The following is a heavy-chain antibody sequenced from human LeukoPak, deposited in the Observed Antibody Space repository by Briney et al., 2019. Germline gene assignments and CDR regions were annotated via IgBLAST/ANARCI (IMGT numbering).Heavy chain of an antibody. CDR3: TRDRGDVYIYFDY. CDR1: GFSFSSYW. V-gene: IGHV3-74*01. CDR2: INSDGSST. J-gene: IGHJ4*02. Sequence: PGGSLRLSCAASGFSFSSYWMHWVRQAPGKGLVWVSRINSDGSSTNYADSVKGRFTISRDNAKNTQYLQMNSLRAEDTAVYYCTRDRGDVYIYFDYWGQGTLVTVSS. D-gene: IGHD5-24*01.